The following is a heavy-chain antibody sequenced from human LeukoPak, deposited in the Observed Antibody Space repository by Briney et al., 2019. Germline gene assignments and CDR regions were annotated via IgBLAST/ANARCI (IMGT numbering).Heavy chain of an antibody. CDR3: ARHSRSSGWYFKH. CDR2: ISGSGGST. CDR1: GFTFSSYA. D-gene: IGHD6-19*01. V-gene: IGHV3-23*01. J-gene: IGHJ4*02. Sequence: AGGSLRLSCAASGFTFSSYAMSWVRQAPGKGLEWVSAISGSGGSTYYADSVKGRFTISRDNAKGSLYLQMSSLRAEDTAVYYCARHSRSSGWYFKHWGQGTLVTVSS.